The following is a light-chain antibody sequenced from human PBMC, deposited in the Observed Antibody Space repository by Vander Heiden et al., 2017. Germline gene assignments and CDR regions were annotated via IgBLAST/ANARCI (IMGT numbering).Light chain of an antibody. CDR1: QSVSSY. CDR2: DAS. V-gene: IGKV3-11*01. J-gene: IGKJ4*01. CDR3: QQRRDWPLT. Sequence: EFVLTQSPATLSLSPGERATLSCRASQSVSSYLAWYQQKPGQAPRLLIYDASNRAAGIPARFSGSESGTDFTLTISSLEPEDFAVYYCQQRRDWPLTFGGGTKVEIK.